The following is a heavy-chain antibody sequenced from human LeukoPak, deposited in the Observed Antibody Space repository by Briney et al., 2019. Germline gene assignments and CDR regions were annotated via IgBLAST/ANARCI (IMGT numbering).Heavy chain of an antibody. CDR2: IYPGDSDT. CDR1: GYIFTSYW. Sequence: GESLKISCKGSGYIFTSYWIGWVRQMPGKCLEWMGIIYPGDSDTRYSPSFQGQVTISADKSISTAYLQWSSLKASDTAMYYCARRYSSSAGASDAFDIWGQGTMVTVSS. V-gene: IGHV5-51*01. D-gene: IGHD6-6*01. J-gene: IGHJ3*02. CDR3: ARRYSSSAGASDAFDI.